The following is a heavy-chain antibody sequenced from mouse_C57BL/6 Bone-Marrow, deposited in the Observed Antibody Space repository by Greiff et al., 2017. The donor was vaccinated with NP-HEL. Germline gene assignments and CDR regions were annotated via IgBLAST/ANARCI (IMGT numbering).Heavy chain of an antibody. D-gene: IGHD2-10*02. J-gene: IGHJ3*01. CDR3: ARGYGNYSWFAY. CDR2: ISDGGSYT. Sequence: EVKLVESGGGLVKPGGSLKLSCAASGFTFSSYAMSWVRQTPEKRLEWVATISDGGSYTYYPDNVKGRFTISRDNAKNNLYLQMSHLKSEDTAMYYCARGYGNYSWFAYWGQGTLVTVSA. V-gene: IGHV5-4*03. CDR1: GFTFSSYA.